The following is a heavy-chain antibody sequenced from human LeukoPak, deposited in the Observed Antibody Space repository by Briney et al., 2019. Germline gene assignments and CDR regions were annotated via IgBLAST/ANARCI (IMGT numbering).Heavy chain of an antibody. J-gene: IGHJ4*02. CDR1: GFTFSSYS. V-gene: IGHV3-23*01. D-gene: IGHD2-21*01. CDR3: AKEGLAYCGGDCLDY. Sequence: GGSLTLSCAASGFTFSSYSMSWVRQAPGKGLEWISAIGGSGSTTYYADSVKGRFTISRDNSKNTLYLQMNSLRAEDTAVYYCAKEGLAYCGGDCLDYWGQGTLVTVSS. CDR2: IGGSGSTT.